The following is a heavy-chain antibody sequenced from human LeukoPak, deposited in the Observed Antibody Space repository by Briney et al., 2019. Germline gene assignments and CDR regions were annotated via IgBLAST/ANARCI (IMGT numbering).Heavy chain of an antibody. CDR3: AKGRYSYGRRGAFDI. Sequence: GGSLRLSCAASGFTFDDYAMHWVRQAPGKGLEWVSGISWNSGSIGYADSVKGQFTISRDNAKNSLYLQMNSLRAEDMALYYCAKGRYSYGRRGAFDIWGQGTMVTVSS. CDR1: GFTFDDYA. J-gene: IGHJ3*02. CDR2: ISWNSGSI. D-gene: IGHD5-18*01. V-gene: IGHV3-9*03.